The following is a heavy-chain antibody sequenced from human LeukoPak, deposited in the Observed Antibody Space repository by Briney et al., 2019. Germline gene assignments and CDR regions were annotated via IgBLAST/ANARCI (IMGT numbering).Heavy chain of an antibody. CDR1: GFTFSSYG. Sequence: GGSLRLSCAASGFTFSSYGMHWVRQAPGKGLEWVAVISYDGSNKYYADSVKGRFTISRDNSNNTLYLQMNSLRAEDTAVYYCAKGYTIFGVDNLYFDYWGQGTLVTVSS. V-gene: IGHV3-30*18. J-gene: IGHJ4*02. CDR3: AKGYTIFGVDNLYFDY. CDR2: ISYDGSNK. D-gene: IGHD3-3*01.